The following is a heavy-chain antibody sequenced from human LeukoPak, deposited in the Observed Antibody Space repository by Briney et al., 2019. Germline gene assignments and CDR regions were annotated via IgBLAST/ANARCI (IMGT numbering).Heavy chain of an antibody. CDR1: GYTFASYD. CDR3: ARVPSLGYCSGGSCYRFDH. D-gene: IGHD2-15*01. Sequence: ASVTVYCKASGYTFASYDINWVRQAPGQGLEWMGWMNPDSTNTGYAQKFQGRVTMTRDTSMSTAYMELSSLTSEDTAVYYCARVPSLGYCSGGSCYRFDHWGQGTLVAVSS. J-gene: IGHJ4*02. V-gene: IGHV1-8*01. CDR2: MNPDSTNT.